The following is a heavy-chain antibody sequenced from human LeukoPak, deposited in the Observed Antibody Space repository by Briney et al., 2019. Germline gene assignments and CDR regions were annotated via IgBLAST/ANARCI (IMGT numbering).Heavy chain of an antibody. J-gene: IGHJ4*02. Sequence: SETLSLTCTVSGGSISSGSYYWGWIRQPPGKGLEWIAYLSYSGSPNYNPSLKNRVTISRDTSKNQLSLKLSSVAAADTAVYYCARDRGSGGGFDYWGQGTLVTVSS. V-gene: IGHV4-61*01. CDR3: ARDRGSGGGFDY. CDR2: LSYSGSP. D-gene: IGHD2-15*01. CDR1: GGSISSGSYY.